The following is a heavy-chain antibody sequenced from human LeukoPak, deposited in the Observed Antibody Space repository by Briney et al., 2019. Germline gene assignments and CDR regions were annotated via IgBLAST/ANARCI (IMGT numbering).Heavy chain of an antibody. Sequence: TSETLSLTCAVSGGSISSGGYSWSWIRQPPGKGLEWIGYIYHSGSTYYNPSLKSRVTISVDRSKNQFSLKLSSVTAADTAVYYCAVQALRIGYSGYDEYYFDYWGQGTLVTVSS. D-gene: IGHD5-12*01. V-gene: IGHV4-30-2*01. CDR3: AVQALRIGYSGYDEYYFDY. CDR2: IYHSGST. CDR1: GGSISSGGYS. J-gene: IGHJ4*02.